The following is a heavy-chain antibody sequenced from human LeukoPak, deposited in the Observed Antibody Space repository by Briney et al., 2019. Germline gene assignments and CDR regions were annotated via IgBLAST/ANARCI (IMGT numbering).Heavy chain of an antibody. CDR2: ISGSGGST. D-gene: IGHD4/OR15-4a*01. CDR1: GFTFSSYA. J-gene: IGHJ4*02. CDR3: AKDAYMVVTMFDY. V-gene: IGHV3-23*01. Sequence: HAGGSLRLSCAASGFTFSSYAMSWVRQAPGKGLEWVSAISGSGGSTYYADSVKGRFTISRDNSKNTLYLQMNSLRAEDTAVYYCAKDAYMVVTMFDYWGQGTLVTVSS.